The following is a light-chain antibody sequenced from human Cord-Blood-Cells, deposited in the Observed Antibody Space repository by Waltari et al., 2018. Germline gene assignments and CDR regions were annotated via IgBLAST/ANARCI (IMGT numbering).Light chain of an antibody. V-gene: IGLV2-14*01. CDR2: EVS. CDR3: SSYTSSSTLYVV. J-gene: IGLJ2*01. Sequence: QSALTQPASVSGSPGQSITISCTGTSSEVGGYNYVSWYQQHPGKPPKLMIYEVSNRPSGVSNRFSGSKSGNTASLTISGLQAEDEADYYCSSYTSSSTLYVVFGGGTKLTVL. CDR1: SSEVGGYNY.